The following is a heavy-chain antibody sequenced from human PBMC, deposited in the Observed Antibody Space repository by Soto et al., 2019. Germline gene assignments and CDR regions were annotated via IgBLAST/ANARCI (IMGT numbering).Heavy chain of an antibody. CDR1: GFTFSNYL. Sequence: PGGSLRLSCAASGFTFSNYLLSWVRQAPGKGLEWVANIKKDGSEKYYVGSVVGRFTISRDNAENSLYLQMNSLRAEDTAVYYCARLYLAATITCLDYWGQVKLATVXS. J-gene: IGHJ4*02. CDR3: ARLYLAATITCLDY. V-gene: IGHV3-7*01. CDR2: IKKDGSEK. D-gene: IGHD5-12*01.